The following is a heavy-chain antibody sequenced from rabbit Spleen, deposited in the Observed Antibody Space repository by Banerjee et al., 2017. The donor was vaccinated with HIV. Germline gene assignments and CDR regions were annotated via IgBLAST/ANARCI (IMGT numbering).Heavy chain of an antibody. Sequence: QEQLMESGGGLVKPEGSLKLSCTASGFSFSTSYYMCWVRQAPGKGLEWIGCIWTGSSRSTYDASWAKGRFTISKTSSTTVTLQMTSLTAADTATYFCARGAYWNSASNSGYSLWGPGTLVTVS. CDR1: GFSFSTSYY. CDR2: IWTGSSRST. V-gene: IGHV1S45*01. CDR3: ARGAYWNSASNSGYSL. D-gene: IGHD1-1*01. J-gene: IGHJ4*01.